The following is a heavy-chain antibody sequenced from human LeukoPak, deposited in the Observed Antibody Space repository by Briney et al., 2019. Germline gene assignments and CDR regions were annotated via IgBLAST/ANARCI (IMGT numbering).Heavy chain of an antibody. Sequence: SVKVSCKASGGTFSSYAISWVRQAPGQGLEWMGGIIPIFGTANYAHKFQGRVTITADESTSTAYMELSSLRSEDTAVYYCARGSPYLSSSITGTSYCQHWGQGTLVSVST. D-gene: IGHD1-7*01. CDR3: ARGSPYLSSSITGTSYCQH. J-gene: IGHJ1*01. V-gene: IGHV1-69*13. CDR2: IIPIFGTA. CDR1: GGTFSSYA.